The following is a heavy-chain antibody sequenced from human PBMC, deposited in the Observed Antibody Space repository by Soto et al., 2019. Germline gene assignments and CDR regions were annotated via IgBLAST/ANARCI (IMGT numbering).Heavy chain of an antibody. J-gene: IGHJ6*02. CDR3: ARILHYYYYGMDV. V-gene: IGHV4-34*01. CDR2: INHSGST. Sequence: SETLSLTCAVYGGSFSGYYWSWIRQPPGKGLEWIGEINHSGSTNYNPSLKSRVTISVDTSKNQFSLKLSSVTAADTAVYYCARILHYYYYGMDVWGQGTTVTVSS. CDR1: GGSFSGYY.